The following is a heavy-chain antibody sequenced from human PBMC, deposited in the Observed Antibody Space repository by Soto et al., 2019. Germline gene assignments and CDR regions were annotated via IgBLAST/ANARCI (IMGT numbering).Heavy chain of an antibody. V-gene: IGHV4-34*01. J-gene: IGHJ4*02. CDR3: ARGPPTIAAADTFDY. D-gene: IGHD6-13*01. CDR1: GGSFSGYY. CDR2: INHSGST. Sequence: SETLSLTCAVYGGSFSGYYWSWIRQPPGKGLEWIGEINHSGSTNYNPSLKSRVTISVDTSKNQFSLKLSSVTAADTAVYYCARGPPTIAAADTFDYWGQGTLVTVSS.